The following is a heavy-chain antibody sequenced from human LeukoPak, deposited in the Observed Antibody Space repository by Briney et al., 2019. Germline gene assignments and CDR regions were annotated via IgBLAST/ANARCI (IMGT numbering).Heavy chain of an antibody. D-gene: IGHD3-10*01. V-gene: IGHV3-30*18. Sequence: GGSLRLSCAASGFTFSSYGMHWVRQAPVKGLEWVAFISYDGSNEYYADSVKGRLTISRDNSKNTLYLQMDSLRAEDTAVYYWAKGYGSGSYVISYLGQGTLVTVSS. CDR1: GFTFSSYG. CDR2: ISYDGSNE. CDR3: AKGYGSGSYVISY. J-gene: IGHJ4*02.